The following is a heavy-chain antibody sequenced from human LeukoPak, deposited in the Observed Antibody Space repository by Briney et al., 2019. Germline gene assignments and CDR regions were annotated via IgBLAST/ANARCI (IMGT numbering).Heavy chain of an antibody. CDR1: GFTFSSYA. CDR3: ARDHSYSYDS. V-gene: IGHV3-30-3*01. J-gene: IGHJ4*02. D-gene: IGHD5-18*01. CDR2: ISYDGSNK. Sequence: PGGSLRLSCAASGFTFSSYAMHWVRQAPGKGLEWVALISYDGSNKYYADSVKGRFTISRDSPKNTLYLQMNSLRAEDTALYYCARDHSYSYDSWGQGTLVTASS.